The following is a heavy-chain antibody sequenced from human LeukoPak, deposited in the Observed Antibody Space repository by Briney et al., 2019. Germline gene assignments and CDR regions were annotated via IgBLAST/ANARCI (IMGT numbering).Heavy chain of an antibody. CDR3: ARMTTVTVDAFDI. V-gene: IGHV4-30-4*08. Sequence: SETLSLTCTVSGGSISSGDYYWSWIRQPPGKGLEWIGYIYYSGSTYYNPSLKSRVTIPVDTSKNQFSLKLSSVTAADTAVYYCARMTTVTVDAFDIWGQGTMVTVSS. CDR1: GGSISSGDYY. J-gene: IGHJ3*02. CDR2: IYYSGST. D-gene: IGHD4-17*01.